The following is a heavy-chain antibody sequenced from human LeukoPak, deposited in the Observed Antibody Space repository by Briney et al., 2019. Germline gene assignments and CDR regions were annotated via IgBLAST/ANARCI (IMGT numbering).Heavy chain of an antibody. CDR2: IKQDGSEK. J-gene: IGHJ4*02. Sequence: GGSLRLSCVASGFTFSSSWMSWVRQAPGKGLEWVANIKQDGSEKSYVESVRGRFTISRDNAKNSLYLQLNSLRAEDTALYCCARDKPPDYWGQGTLVTVSS. V-gene: IGHV3-7*03. CDR3: ARDKPPDY. CDR1: GFTFSSSW.